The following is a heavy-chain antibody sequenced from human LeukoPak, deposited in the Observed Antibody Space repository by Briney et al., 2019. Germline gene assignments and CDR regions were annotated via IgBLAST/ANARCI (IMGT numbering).Heavy chain of an antibody. D-gene: IGHD3-22*01. CDR2: IRYDGSNK. Sequence: GGSLRLSCAASGFTFSSYGMHWVRQAPGKGLEWVAFIRYDGSNKYYADSVKGRFTISRDNSKNTLYLQMNSLRAEDTAVYYCARDYYESSGYYPWNYWGQGTLVTVSS. CDR3: ARDYYESSGYYPWNY. CDR1: GFTFSSYG. J-gene: IGHJ4*02. V-gene: IGHV3-30*02.